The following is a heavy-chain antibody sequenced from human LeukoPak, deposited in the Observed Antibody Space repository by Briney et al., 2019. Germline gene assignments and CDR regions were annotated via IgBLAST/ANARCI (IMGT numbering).Heavy chain of an antibody. D-gene: IGHD3-10*01. Sequence: ASVKVSCKASGYTFISYGISWVRQAPGQGPEWMGWVSAYNGNTSYVQKFQGRVTMTTDTSTRTVYMELRSLRSDDTAVYYCARDLSYGSGIRNFDYWGQETLVIVSS. J-gene: IGHJ4*02. CDR1: GYTFISYG. V-gene: IGHV1-18*01. CDR2: VSAYNGNT. CDR3: ARDLSYGSGIRNFDY.